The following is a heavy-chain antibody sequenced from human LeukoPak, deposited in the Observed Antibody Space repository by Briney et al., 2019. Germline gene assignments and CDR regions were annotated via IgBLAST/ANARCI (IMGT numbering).Heavy chain of an antibody. CDR3: AREDGYSFDY. J-gene: IGHJ4*02. CDR1: GYSISSGYY. V-gene: IGHV4-38-2*02. Sequence: ASETLSLTCTVSGYSISSGYYWGWIRQPPEKGLEWIGSIYHSGSTNYNPSLKSRVTISVDTSKNQFSLKLSSVTAADTAVYYCAREDGYSFDYWGQGTLVTVSS. CDR2: IYHSGST. D-gene: IGHD5-24*01.